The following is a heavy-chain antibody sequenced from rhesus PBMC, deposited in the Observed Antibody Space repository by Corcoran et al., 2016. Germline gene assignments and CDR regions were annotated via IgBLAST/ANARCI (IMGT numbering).Heavy chain of an antibody. V-gene: IGHV4-160*01. CDR2: IYGSSGST. CDR3: ARNYEDDYGYFPFDY. D-gene: IGHD3-9*01. Sequence: QVQLQESGPGLVKPSETLSHTCAVSGGSISSNYWSWIRQPPGKWLEWIGYIYGSSGSTYYNPSLKCRVTISTDTSKNQFSLKLSSVTAADTAVYYCARNYEDDYGYFPFDYWGQGVLVTVSS. CDR1: GGSISSNY. J-gene: IGHJ4*01.